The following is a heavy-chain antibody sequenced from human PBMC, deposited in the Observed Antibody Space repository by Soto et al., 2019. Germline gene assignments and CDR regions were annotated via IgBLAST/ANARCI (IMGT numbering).Heavy chain of an antibody. CDR2: MNPNSGNT. Sequence: EASVKGSCKASGYTFTSYDINWVRQATGQGLEWMGWMNPNSGNTGYAQKFQGRVTMTRNTSISTAYMELSSLRSEDTAVYYCARADDSNYGRYYRMAVWGQGTTVPASS. D-gene: IGHD4-4*01. CDR3: ARADDSNYGRYYRMAV. V-gene: IGHV1-8*01. CDR1: GYTFTSYD. J-gene: IGHJ6*02.